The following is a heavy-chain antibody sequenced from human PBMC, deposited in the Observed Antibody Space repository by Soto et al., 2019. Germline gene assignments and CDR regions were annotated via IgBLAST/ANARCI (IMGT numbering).Heavy chain of an antibody. D-gene: IGHD4-17*01. J-gene: IGHJ5*02. CDR2: IFSNDEK. CDR3: ARINYGDYAYWFDP. V-gene: IGHV2-26*01. Sequence: SGPTLVNPTETLTLTCSVSGFSLSNARMRVSWIRQPPGKALEWLAHIFSNDEKSYSTSLKSRLTISKDTSKSQVVLTMTNMDPVDTATYYCARINYGDYAYWFDPWGQGTLVTVSS. CDR1: GFSLSNARMR.